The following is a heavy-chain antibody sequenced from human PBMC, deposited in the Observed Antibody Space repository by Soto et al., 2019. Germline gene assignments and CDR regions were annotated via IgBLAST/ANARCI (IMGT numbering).Heavy chain of an antibody. D-gene: IGHD6-13*01. V-gene: IGHV4-59*01. CDR3: ARDKSAAAGV. J-gene: IGHJ4*02. Sequence: WETLSLTCTVSGGSIGSYYWSWIRQPPGKGLEWIGYIYYSGSTNYNPSLKSRVTISVDTSKNQFSLKLSSVTAADTAVYYCARDKSAAAGVWGQGPLVTVSS. CDR1: GGSIGSYY. CDR2: IYYSGST.